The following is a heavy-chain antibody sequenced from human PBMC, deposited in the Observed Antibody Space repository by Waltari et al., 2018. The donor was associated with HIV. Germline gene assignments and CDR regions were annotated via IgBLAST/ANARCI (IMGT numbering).Heavy chain of an antibody. V-gene: IGHV4-61*01. Sequence: QVQLQESGPRLVKPSETLSLTCTVSGGSVSSGSYYWSWIRQPPGKGLDWIGYIYYSGSTNYNPSLKSRVTISVDTSKNQFSLKLSSVTAADTAVYYCARGHGSGTSYYYMDVWGKGTTVTVSS. D-gene: IGHD1-1*01. CDR2: IYYSGST. CDR3: ARGHGSGTSYYYMDV. J-gene: IGHJ6*03. CDR1: GGSVSSGSYY.